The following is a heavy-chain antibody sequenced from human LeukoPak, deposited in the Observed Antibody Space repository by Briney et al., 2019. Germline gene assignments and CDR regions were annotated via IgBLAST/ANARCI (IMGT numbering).Heavy chain of an antibody. Sequence: GASVKVSCKASGGTFSSYAISWVRQAPGQGLEWMGRIIPILGIANYAQKFQGRVTITADKSTSTAYMELRSLRSDDTAVYYCARDVVGSSSWYSDYWGQGTLVTVSS. CDR1: GGTFSSYA. CDR3: ARDVVGSSSWYSDY. J-gene: IGHJ4*02. D-gene: IGHD6-13*01. V-gene: IGHV1-69*04. CDR2: IIPILGIA.